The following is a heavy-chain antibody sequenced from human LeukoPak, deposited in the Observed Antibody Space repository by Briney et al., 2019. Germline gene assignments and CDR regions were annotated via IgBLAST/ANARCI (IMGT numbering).Heavy chain of an antibody. CDR1: RFTFSSYA. D-gene: IGHD3-10*01. CDR2: ISGSGGTT. CDR3: AKDRAGSSGTRRGIDY. J-gene: IGHJ4*02. V-gene: IGHV3-23*01. Sequence: GSLRLSCAASRFTFSSYAMSWVRQAPGKGLEWVSAISGSGGTTYYADSVKGRFTISRDSSKNTVYLQMNSLRAEDTAVYYCAKDRAGSSGTRRGIDYWGQGTLVTVSS.